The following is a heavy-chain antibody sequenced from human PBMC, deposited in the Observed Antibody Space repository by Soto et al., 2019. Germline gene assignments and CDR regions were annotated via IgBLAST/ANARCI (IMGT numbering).Heavy chain of an antibody. J-gene: IGHJ5*02. CDR1: GYTFTSYG. CDR3: ARDGDIVLMVYAPTTWFDP. Sequence: QVQLVQSGAEVKKPGASVKVSCKASGYTFTSYGISWVRQAPGQGLEWMGWISAYNGNTNYAQKLQGRVTMTTDTATSTAYMELRSLRSDDTAVYYCARDGDIVLMVYAPTTWFDPWGQGTLVTVSS. V-gene: IGHV1-18*01. CDR2: ISAYNGNT. D-gene: IGHD2-8*01.